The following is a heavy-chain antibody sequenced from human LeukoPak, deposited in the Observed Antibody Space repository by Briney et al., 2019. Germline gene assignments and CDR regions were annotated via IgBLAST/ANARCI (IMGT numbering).Heavy chain of an antibody. V-gene: IGHV3-23*01. J-gene: IGHJ4*02. CDR2: IGGSGGST. CDR3: AKVPGPGWYFDY. CDR1: GFTFSSYA. Sequence: GGSLRLSCAASGFTFSSYAMSWVRQAPGKGLEWVSAIGGSGGSTYYADSVKGRFTISRDNSKNTLYLQMNSLRAEDTAVYYCAKVPGPGWYFDYWGQGTLVTVSS. D-gene: IGHD6-19*01.